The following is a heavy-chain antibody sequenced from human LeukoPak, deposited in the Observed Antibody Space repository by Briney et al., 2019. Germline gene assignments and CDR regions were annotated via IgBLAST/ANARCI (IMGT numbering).Heavy chain of an antibody. J-gene: IGHJ4*02. Sequence: PSETLSLTCTVSGGSISSGGYYWSWIRQPPGKGLEWIGEINHSGSTNYNPSLTSRVTISVDTSKNQFSLKLSSVTAADTAVYYCARGGDYYDSSGYYYDYWGQGTLVTVSS. CDR2: INHSGST. D-gene: IGHD3-22*01. CDR3: ARGGDYYDSSGYYYDY. V-gene: IGHV4-39*07. CDR1: GGSISSGGYY.